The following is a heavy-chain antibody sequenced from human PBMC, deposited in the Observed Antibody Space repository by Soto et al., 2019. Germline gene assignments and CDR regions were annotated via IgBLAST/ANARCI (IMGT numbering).Heavy chain of an antibody. Sequence: QVQLQESGPGLVKPSQTLSITCTVSGGSISSGGYYWSWIRQHPGKGLEWIGYIYFSGSTYYNPSLKSRVTISVDKSTIQFSLKLSSVTAAATAVYYCARGTGEISGVVIALYYFDYWCQGTLVTVSS. V-gene: IGHV4-31*03. J-gene: IGHJ4*02. CDR2: IYFSGST. CDR3: ARGTGEISGVVIALYYFDY. D-gene: IGHD3-3*01. CDR1: GGSISSGGYY.